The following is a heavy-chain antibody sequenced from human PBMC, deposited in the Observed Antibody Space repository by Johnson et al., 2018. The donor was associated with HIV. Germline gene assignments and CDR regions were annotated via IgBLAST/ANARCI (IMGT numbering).Heavy chain of an antibody. V-gene: IGHV3-11*04. Sequence: QVQLVESGGGLVKPGGSLRLSCAASGFTFSDYYMHWIRQAPGKGLEWVSYISSSGSTTSYADSLKGRFTFSRDNAKNTLYLQMNSRRPEDTAVYYCAKDLEEGQQWLIGAFDIWGQGTMVTVSS. J-gene: IGHJ3*02. CDR2: ISSSGSTT. CDR3: AKDLEEGQQWLIGAFDI. D-gene: IGHD6-19*01. CDR1: GFTFSDYY.